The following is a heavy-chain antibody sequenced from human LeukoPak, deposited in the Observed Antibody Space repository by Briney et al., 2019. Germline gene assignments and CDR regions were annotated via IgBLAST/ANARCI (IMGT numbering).Heavy chain of an antibody. CDR3: ARLPEGGYATSLGWLDP. CDR2: ISYSGVS. CDR1: SAAISSSY. J-gene: IGHJ5*02. Sequence: PSETLSLTCTVPSAAISSSYWIWIRQTPGKGLEWIGYISYSGVSTYNPSLGSRVTISRDTSKNEVSLNLSSVTAADTAVYFCARLPEGGYATSLGWLDPWGQGTRVTVSS. D-gene: IGHD5-24*01. V-gene: IGHV4-59*08.